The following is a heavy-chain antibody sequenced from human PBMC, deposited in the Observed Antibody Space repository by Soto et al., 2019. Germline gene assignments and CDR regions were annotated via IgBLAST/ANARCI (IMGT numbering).Heavy chain of an antibody. CDR2: IVVGSGNT. V-gene: IGHV1-58*01. CDR1: GFTFTSSA. CDR3: AADIYCFSPTSRYKLTQGMDV. J-gene: IGHJ6*02. D-gene: IGHD2-2*02. Sequence: SVKVSCKASGFTFTSSAVQWVRQARGQRLEWIGWIVVGSGNTNYAQKFQERVTITRDMSTSTAYMELSSLRSEDTAVYYCAADIYCFSPTSRYKLTQGMDVWGQGTTVTVSS.